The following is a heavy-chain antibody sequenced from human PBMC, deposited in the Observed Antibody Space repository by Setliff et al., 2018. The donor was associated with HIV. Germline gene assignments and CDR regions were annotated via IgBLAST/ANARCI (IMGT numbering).Heavy chain of an antibody. CDR2: MYYSGST. J-gene: IGHJ5*02. CDR3: ARAGVYSYYDFEP. V-gene: IGHV4-30-4*01. CDR1: GGSISSGDYY. D-gene: IGHD4-4*01. Sequence: SETLSLTCTVSGGSISSGDYYWSWIREHPGKGLEWIGYMYYSGSTYYNPSLKSRITISVDTSKNQFSLKLSSVTAADTAVYYCARAGVYSYYDFEPWGQGTLVTVSS.